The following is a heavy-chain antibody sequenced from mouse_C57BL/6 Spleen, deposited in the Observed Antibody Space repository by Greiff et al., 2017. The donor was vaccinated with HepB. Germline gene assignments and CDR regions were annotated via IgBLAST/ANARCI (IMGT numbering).Heavy chain of an antibody. V-gene: IGHV5-17*01. Sequence: EVKLVESGGGLVKPGGSLKLSCAASGFTFSDYGMHWVRQAPEKGLEWVAYISSGSSTIYYADTVKGRFTISRDNAKNTLFLQMTSLRSEDTAMYYCSRGWLLRGYAMDYWGQGTSVTVSS. CDR3: SRGWLLRGYAMDY. CDR2: ISSGSSTI. J-gene: IGHJ4*01. CDR1: GFTFSDYG. D-gene: IGHD2-3*01.